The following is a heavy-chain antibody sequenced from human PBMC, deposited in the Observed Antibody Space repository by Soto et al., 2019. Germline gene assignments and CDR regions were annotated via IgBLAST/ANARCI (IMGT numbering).Heavy chain of an antibody. J-gene: IGHJ5*02. CDR1: GGPLSRSRYY. CDR2: IYYSGSS. D-gene: IGHD1-26*01. Sequence: FGGPLSRSRYYWGWIRQPPRKGLEWIGSIYYSGSSYYNPSLKSRVTISVDTSKNQFSLKLSSVTAADTAVYYCAGEPLRSNWFDPWGQGTLVTVSS. CDR3: AGEPLRSNWFDP. V-gene: IGHV4-39*01.